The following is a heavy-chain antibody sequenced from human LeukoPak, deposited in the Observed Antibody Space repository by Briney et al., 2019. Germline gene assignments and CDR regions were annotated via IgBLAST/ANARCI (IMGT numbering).Heavy chain of an antibody. D-gene: IGHD6-19*01. J-gene: IGHJ4*02. V-gene: IGHV4-39*01. CDR3: ARYSSGWYYFDY. CDR2: IYYSGST. Sequence: SETLSLTCTVSGGSISSSSYYWGWIRQPPGEGLEWIGSIYYSGSTYYNPSLKSRVTISVDTSKTQFSLKLSSVTAADTAVYYCARYSSGWYYFDYWGQGTLVTVSS. CDR1: GGSISSSSYY.